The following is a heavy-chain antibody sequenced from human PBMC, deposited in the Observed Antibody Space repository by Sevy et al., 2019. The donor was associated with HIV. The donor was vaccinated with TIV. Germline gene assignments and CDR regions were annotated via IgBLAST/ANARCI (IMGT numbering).Heavy chain of an antibody. Sequence: GGSLRLSCAASGFTFSTYAMSWVRQTPGKGLEWVANIKGDGGEKYYVDSVKGRFTISRDNAKNSLYLQMNSLGAEDTAIYYCAREDIAVPGGDYWGQGTLVTVSS. CDR2: IKGDGGEK. J-gene: IGHJ4*02. CDR3: AREDIAVPGGDY. V-gene: IGHV3-7*01. D-gene: IGHD6-19*01. CDR1: GFTFSTYA.